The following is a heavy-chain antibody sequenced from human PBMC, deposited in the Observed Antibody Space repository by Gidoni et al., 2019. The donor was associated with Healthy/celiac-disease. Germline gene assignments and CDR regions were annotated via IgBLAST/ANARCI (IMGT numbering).Heavy chain of an antibody. J-gene: IGHJ6*02. D-gene: IGHD3-10*01. CDR1: GGSFSGYY. CDR3: ARGEGEGSYYNEFGDYGMDV. CDR2: INHSGST. V-gene: IGHV4-34*01. Sequence: QVQLQQWGAGLLKPSETLSLTCAVYGGSFSGYYWSWIRQPPGKGLEWIGEINHSGSTNYNPSLKSRVTISVDTSKNQFSLKLSSVTAADTAVYYCARGEGEGSYYNEFGDYGMDVWGQGTTVTVSS.